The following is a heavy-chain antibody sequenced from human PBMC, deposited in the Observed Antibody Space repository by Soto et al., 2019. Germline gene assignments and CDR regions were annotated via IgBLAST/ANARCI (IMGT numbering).Heavy chain of an antibody. CDR3: AKDGGKDGYFGNWFDP. Sequence: GASVKVSCKASGGTFSNYAITWVRQAPGQGLEWLGRIIPIFGSVTFAQKFQGGITLTADESTTTVYMELSSLRSDDTAVYYCAKDGGKDGYFGNWFDPWGQGTQVTVSS. CDR2: IIPIFGSV. D-gene: IGHD5-12*01. CDR1: GGTFSNYA. J-gene: IGHJ5*02. V-gene: IGHV1-69*13.